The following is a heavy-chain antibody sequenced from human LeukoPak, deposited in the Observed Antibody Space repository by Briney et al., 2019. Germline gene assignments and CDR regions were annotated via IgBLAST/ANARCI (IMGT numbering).Heavy chain of an antibody. V-gene: IGHV3-21*01. CDR1: GFTFSSYS. J-gene: IGHJ4*02. CDR3: ARAKFGESPFDQ. CDR2: ISSSSSYI. D-gene: IGHD3-10*01. Sequence: GGSLRLSCAASGFTFSSYSMNWVRQAPGKGLEWVSSISSSSSYIYYADSVKGRFTISRDNAKSSLYLQINGLKVEDTAIYYCARAKFGESPFDQWGQGALVTVSS.